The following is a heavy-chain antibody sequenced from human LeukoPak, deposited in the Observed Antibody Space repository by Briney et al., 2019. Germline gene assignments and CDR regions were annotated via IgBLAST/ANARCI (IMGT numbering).Heavy chain of an antibody. CDR2: IYYSGST. D-gene: IGHD4-17*01. CDR3: ARAVYGDYGVDWFDP. V-gene: IGHV4-59*06. CDR1: GGSISSYY. Sequence: RSSETLSLTCTVSGGSISSYYWSWIRQPPGKGLEWIGYIYYSGSTYYNPSLKSRVTISVDTSKNQFSLKLSSVTAADTAVYYCARAVYGDYGVDWFDPWGQGTLVTVSS. J-gene: IGHJ5*02.